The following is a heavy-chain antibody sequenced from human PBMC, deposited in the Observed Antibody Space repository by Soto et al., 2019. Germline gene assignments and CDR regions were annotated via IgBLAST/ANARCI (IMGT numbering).Heavy chain of an antibody. V-gene: IGHV4-4*02. CDR3: ARERAFGESSPGYYYYGMDV. Sequence: QVQLQESGPGLVKPSGTLSLTCAVSGGSISSSNWWSWVRQTPGKGLEWIGEIYHSGSTNYNPSLTSRVTISVDKSKNQSSLNLSSVSAADTAVYYCARERAFGESSPGYYYYGMDVWGQGTTVTVSS. D-gene: IGHD3-10*01. CDR2: IYHSGST. J-gene: IGHJ6*02. CDR1: GGSISSSNW.